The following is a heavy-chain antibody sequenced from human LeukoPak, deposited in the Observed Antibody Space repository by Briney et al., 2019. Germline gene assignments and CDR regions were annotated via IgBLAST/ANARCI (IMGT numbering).Heavy chain of an antibody. Sequence: GGSLRLSCAASGFTFDDYAMHWVRQAPGKGLEWVSGTSWNSGSIGYADSVKGRFTISRDNAKNSLYLQMNSLRAEDTALYYCAKGGYSYGPCDYWGQGTLVTVSS. CDR1: GFTFDDYA. CDR2: TSWNSGSI. CDR3: AKGGYSYGPCDY. V-gene: IGHV3-9*01. J-gene: IGHJ4*02. D-gene: IGHD5-18*01.